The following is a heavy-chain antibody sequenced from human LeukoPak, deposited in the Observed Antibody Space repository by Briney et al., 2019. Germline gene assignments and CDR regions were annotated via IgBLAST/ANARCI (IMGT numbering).Heavy chain of an antibody. CDR1: GFTFSNAW. Sequence: GGSLRLSCAASGFTFSNAWMSWVRQAPGKGLEWVGRIKSKTDDGTTDYAAPVKGRFTISRDDSKNTLYLQMNSLKTEDTAVYYCTTDLRQWELLHFDYWGQGTLVTVSS. J-gene: IGHJ4*02. V-gene: IGHV3-15*01. CDR2: IKSKTDDGTT. CDR3: TTDLRQWELLHFDY. D-gene: IGHD1-26*01.